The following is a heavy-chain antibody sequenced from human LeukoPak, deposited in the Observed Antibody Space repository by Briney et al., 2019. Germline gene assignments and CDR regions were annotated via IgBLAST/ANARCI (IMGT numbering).Heavy chain of an antibody. CDR3: AKRNSIALHYFDY. V-gene: IGHV3-23*01. J-gene: IGHJ4*02. CDR1: GFTFSSYA. Sequence: PGGSLRLSCAASGFTFSSYAMSWVRQAPGKGLEWVSVFSGSGGNRYYADSATGRFTISRDNSKNTLYLQMNNLRAEDTAVYYCAKRNSIALHYFDYWGQGTLVTVFS. D-gene: IGHD3-3*02. CDR2: FSGSGGNR.